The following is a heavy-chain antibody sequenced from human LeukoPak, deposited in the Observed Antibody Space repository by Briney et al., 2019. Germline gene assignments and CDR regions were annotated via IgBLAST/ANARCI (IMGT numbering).Heavy chain of an antibody. V-gene: IGHV3-66*01. Sequence: GGSLRLSCAASGFTVSSNYMSWVRQAPGKGLKWVSVIYSGGSTYYADSVKGRFTISRDNSKNTLYLQMNSLRAEDTAVYYCARDRGTAMVTGLDYGMDVWGQGTTVTVSS. CDR3: ARDRGTAMVTGLDYGMDV. CDR1: GFTVSSNY. D-gene: IGHD5-18*01. J-gene: IGHJ6*02. CDR2: IYSGGST.